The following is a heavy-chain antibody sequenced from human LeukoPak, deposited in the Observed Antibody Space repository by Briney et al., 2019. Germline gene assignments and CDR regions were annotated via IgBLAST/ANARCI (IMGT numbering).Heavy chain of an antibody. Sequence: GGSLRLSCAASGFTFSTYDFHWVRQTTGKGLEWVSATGTAGDTWYSGSVKGRFTISRENAKSSMYLQMNSQRVGDTAVYYCARQNRNGFHYWGQGTLVTVSS. V-gene: IGHV3-13*01. CDR2: TGTAGDT. J-gene: IGHJ4*02. CDR1: GFTFSTYD. D-gene: IGHD2-8*01. CDR3: ARQNRNGFHY.